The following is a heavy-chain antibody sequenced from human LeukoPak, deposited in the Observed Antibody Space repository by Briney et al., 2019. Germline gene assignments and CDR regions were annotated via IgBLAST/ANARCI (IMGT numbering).Heavy chain of an antibody. Sequence: ASVKVSCKASGGTFISYAISWVRQAPGQGLEWMGGIIPIFGTANYAQKFQGRVTITADESTSTAYMELSSLRSEDTAVYYCARYDSSGFGYYYYGMDVWGQGTTVTVSS. V-gene: IGHV1-69*13. CDR3: ARYDSSGFGYYYYGMDV. CDR2: IIPIFGTA. CDR1: GGTFISYA. J-gene: IGHJ6*02. D-gene: IGHD3-22*01.